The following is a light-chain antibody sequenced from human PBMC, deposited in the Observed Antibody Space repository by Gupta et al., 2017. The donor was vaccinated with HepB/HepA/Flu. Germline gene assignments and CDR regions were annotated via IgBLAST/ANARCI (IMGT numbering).Light chain of an antibody. Sequence: DIVLTQSPATLCLSPGESATLSCRASPSVSSYLVWYQQKPGQAPKLLIYDASNRATGIPARFSGSGSGTDFTLTISSLEPEDVGVYYCQQGRNCPLTFGGGTKVEIK. J-gene: IGKJ4*01. CDR2: DAS. CDR1: PSVSSY. CDR3: QQGRNCPLT. V-gene: IGKV3-11*01.